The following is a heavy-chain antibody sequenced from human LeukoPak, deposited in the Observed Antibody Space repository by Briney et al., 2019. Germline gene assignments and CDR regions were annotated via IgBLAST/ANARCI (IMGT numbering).Heavy chain of an antibody. Sequence: VASVKVSCKASGYTFTDYYIHWVRQAPGQGLEWMGWINPNSGGTNYAQKFQGRVTMTRDTSISTAYMELSRLRSDDTAVYYCARVHYYGSGILAGYYYYYMDVWGKGTTVTISS. V-gene: IGHV1-2*02. CDR3: ARVHYYGSGILAGYYYYYMDV. J-gene: IGHJ6*03. CDR2: INPNSGGT. D-gene: IGHD3-10*01. CDR1: GYTFTDYY.